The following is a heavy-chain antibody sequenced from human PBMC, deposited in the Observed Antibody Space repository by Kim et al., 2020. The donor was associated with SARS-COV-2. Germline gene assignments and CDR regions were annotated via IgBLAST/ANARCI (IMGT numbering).Heavy chain of an antibody. J-gene: IGHJ4*02. V-gene: IGHV4-34*01. D-gene: IGHD3-16*02. CDR3: ARGRYYDYVWGSYRSRQFDY. Sequence: RVTISVDTSKNQFSLKLSSVTAADTAVYYCARGRYYDYVWGSYRSRQFDYWGQGTLVTVSS.